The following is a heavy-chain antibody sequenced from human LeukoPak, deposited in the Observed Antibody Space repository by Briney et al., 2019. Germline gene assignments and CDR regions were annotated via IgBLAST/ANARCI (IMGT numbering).Heavy chain of an antibody. CDR1: GGSISSGSYY. J-gene: IGHJ6*03. CDR3: ARARIDFWSGYQPAYYYYYMDV. V-gene: IGHV4-61*02. CDR2: IYTSGST. Sequence: SETLSLTCTVSGGSISSGSYYWSWIRQPAGKGLEWIGRIYTSGSTYYNPSLKSRVTISVDTSKNQFSLKLSSVTAADTAVYYCARARIDFWSGYQPAYYYYYMDVWGKGTTVTVSS. D-gene: IGHD3-3*01.